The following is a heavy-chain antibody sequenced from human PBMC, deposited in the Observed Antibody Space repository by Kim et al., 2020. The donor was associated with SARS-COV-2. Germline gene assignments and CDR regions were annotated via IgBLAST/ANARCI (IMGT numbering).Heavy chain of an antibody. J-gene: IGHJ4*02. V-gene: IGHV1-8*01. CDR1: GYTFTSYD. CDR2: MNANSGNT. CDR3: ARGRTYGVPYYFDS. Sequence: ASVKVSCKASGYTFTSYDINWVRQAAGQGLEWMGWMNANSGNTGYAQKFQGRVTFTGITSISTAYMELSSLTSEDTAVYYCARGRTYGVPYYFDSGSQGTMVTVSS. D-gene: IGHD3-10*01.